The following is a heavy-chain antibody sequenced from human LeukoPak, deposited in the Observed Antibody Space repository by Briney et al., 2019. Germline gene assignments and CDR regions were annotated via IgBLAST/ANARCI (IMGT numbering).Heavy chain of an antibody. CDR1: GIIFSSYG. Sequence: GGSLRLSCAASGIIFSSYGMHWVRQAPGKGLEWVAFIRYDGSIKYYADSVKGRFTISRDNSKNTLYLQMNSLRAEDTAVYYCAREGDYYGSGSYDYWGQGTLVTVSS. CDR2: IRYDGSIK. V-gene: IGHV3-30*02. CDR3: AREGDYYGSGSYDY. J-gene: IGHJ4*02. D-gene: IGHD3-10*01.